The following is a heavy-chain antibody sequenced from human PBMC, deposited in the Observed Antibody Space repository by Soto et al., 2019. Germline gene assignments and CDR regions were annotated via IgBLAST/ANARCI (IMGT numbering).Heavy chain of an antibody. CDR2: ISAYNGNT. V-gene: IGHV1-18*01. CDR3: ARDSRDGYNVFDY. J-gene: IGHJ4*02. Sequence: ASVKVAWKTSGYAFTRYGGSWVRKAPGQGLEWMGWISAYNGNTNYAQKLQGRVTMTTDTSTSTAYMELRSLRSDDTAVYYCARDSRDGYNVFDYWGQGTLVTVSS. D-gene: IGHD5-12*01. CDR1: GYAFTRYG.